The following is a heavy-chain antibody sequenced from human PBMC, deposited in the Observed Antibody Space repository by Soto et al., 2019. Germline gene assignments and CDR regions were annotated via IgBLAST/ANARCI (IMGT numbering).Heavy chain of an antibody. Sequence: PGGSLRLSXAASGFTFSSYAMSWVRQAPGKGLEWVSAISGSGGSTYYADSVKGRFTISRDNSKNTLYLQMNSLRAEDTAVYYCAKDQRYYGSSRAVYYYYGMDVWGQGTTVTVSS. CDR1: GFTFSSYA. J-gene: IGHJ6*02. V-gene: IGHV3-23*01. CDR3: AKDQRYYGSSRAVYYYYGMDV. CDR2: ISGSGGST. D-gene: IGHD3-10*01.